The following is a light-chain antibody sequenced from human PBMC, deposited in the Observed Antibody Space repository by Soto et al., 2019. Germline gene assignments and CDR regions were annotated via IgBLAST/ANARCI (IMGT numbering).Light chain of an antibody. Sequence: DIVMTQSPLSLPVTPGEPASISCRSSQSLLHSNGYNSLDWYLQKPGQSPQLLIYSGSNRASGVPDRFSGSGSGTDFTLKISRVEAEDVGTYYCKQAVQTPRTFGPGTKLEIK. CDR1: QSLLHSNGYNS. J-gene: IGKJ2*01. CDR3: KQAVQTPRT. V-gene: IGKV2-28*01. CDR2: SGS.